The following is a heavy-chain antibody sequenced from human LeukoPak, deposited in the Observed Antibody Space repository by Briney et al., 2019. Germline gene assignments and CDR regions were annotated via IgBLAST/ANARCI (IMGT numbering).Heavy chain of an antibody. CDR3: AREWELPHDAFDI. D-gene: IGHD1-26*01. CDR1: GYTFTSYY. Sequence: GASVKVSCKASGYTFTSYYLHWVRQAPGQGLEWMGIINPSGGSTSYAQNFQGRVTMTRDMSTSTVYMELSSLRSEDTAVYFCAREWELPHDAFDIWGQGTLVTVSS. J-gene: IGHJ3*02. V-gene: IGHV1-46*01. CDR2: INPSGGST.